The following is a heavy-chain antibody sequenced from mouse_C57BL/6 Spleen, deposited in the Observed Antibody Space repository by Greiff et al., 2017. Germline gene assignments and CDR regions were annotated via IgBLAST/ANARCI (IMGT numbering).Heavy chain of an antibody. D-gene: IGHD2-2*01. CDR3: ARSGYDWFAY. J-gene: IGHJ3*01. Sequence: QVQLQQSGAELVRPGTSVKVSCKASGYAFTNYLIEWVKQRPGQGLEWIGVINPGSGGTNYNEKFKGKATLTADKSSSTAYMQLSSLTSEDSAVXFCARSGYDWFAYWGQGTLVTVSA. CDR1: GYAFTNYL. V-gene: IGHV1-54*01. CDR2: INPGSGGT.